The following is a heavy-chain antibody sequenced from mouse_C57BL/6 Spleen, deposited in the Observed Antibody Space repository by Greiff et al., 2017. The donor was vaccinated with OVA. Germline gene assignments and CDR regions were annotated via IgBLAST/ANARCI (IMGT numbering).Heavy chain of an antibody. CDR3: ARYYVVALYWYFDV. V-gene: IGHV1-55*01. CDR2: IYPGSGST. Sequence: QVQLQQPGAELVKPGASVKMSCKASGYTFTSYWITWVKQRPGQGLEWIGDIYPGSGSTNYNEKFKSKATLTVDTSSSTAYMQLSSLTSEDSAVYYCARYYVVALYWYFDVWGTGTTVTVSS. D-gene: IGHD1-1*01. CDR1: GYTFTSYW. J-gene: IGHJ1*03.